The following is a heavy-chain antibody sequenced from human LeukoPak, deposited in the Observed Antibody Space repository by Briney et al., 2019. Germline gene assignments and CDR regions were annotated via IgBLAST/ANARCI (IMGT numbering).Heavy chain of an antibody. D-gene: IGHD5-18*01. V-gene: IGHV1-24*01. CDR2: FDPEDGET. J-gene: IGHJ6*02. CDR1: GYTLTELS. CDR3: ATDSHTAMVNYYGMDV. Sequence: ASVKVPCKVSGYTLTELSMHWVRQAPGKGLEWMGGFDPEDGETIYAQKFQGRVTMTEDTSTDTAYMELSSLRSEGTAVYYCATDSHTAMVNYYGMDVWGQGTTVTVSS.